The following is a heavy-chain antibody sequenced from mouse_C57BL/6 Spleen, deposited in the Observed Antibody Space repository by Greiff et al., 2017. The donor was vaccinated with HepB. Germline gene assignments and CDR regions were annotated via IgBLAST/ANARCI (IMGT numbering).Heavy chain of an antibody. J-gene: IGHJ1*03. CDR2: INPSTGGT. CDR3: ARRGYGSIYWYFDV. Sequence: EVKLQESGPELVKPGASVKISCKASGYSFTGYYMNWVKQSPEKSLEWIGEINPSTGGTTYNQKFKAKATLTVDKSSSTAYMQLKSLTSEDSAVYYCARRGYGSIYWYFDVWGTGTTVTVSS. CDR1: GYSFTGYY. D-gene: IGHD1-1*01. V-gene: IGHV1-42*01.